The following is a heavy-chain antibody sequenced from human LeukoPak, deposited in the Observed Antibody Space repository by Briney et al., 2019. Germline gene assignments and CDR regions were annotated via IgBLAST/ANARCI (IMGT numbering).Heavy chain of an antibody. Sequence: PSETLSLTCTVSGGSISSSSYYWGWIRQPPGKGLEWIGSIYYSGSTYYNPSLKSRVTISVDTSKNQFSLKLSSVTAADTAVYYCARDRGYDILTGYYIGLIDYWGQGTLVTVSS. CDR3: ARDRGYDILTGYYIGLIDY. D-gene: IGHD3-9*01. CDR2: IYYSGST. CDR1: GGSISSSSYY. V-gene: IGHV4-39*07. J-gene: IGHJ4*02.